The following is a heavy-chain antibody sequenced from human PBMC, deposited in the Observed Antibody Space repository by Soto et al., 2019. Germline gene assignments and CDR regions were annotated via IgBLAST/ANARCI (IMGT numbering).Heavy chain of an antibody. D-gene: IGHD3-10*01. CDR1: GFTFSSYA. CDR3: AKGAELLWFGELPEYYYYGMDV. CDR2: ISGSGGST. Sequence: GGSLRLSCAASGFTFSSYAMSWVRQAPGKGLEWVSAISGSGGSTYYADSVKGRFTISRDNSKNTLYLQMNSLRAEDTAVYYCAKGAELLWFGELPEYYYYGMDVWGQGTTVTVFS. J-gene: IGHJ6*02. V-gene: IGHV3-23*01.